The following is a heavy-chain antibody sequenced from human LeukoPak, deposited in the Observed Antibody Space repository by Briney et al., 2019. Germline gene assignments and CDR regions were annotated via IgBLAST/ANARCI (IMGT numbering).Heavy chain of an antibody. CDR1: GFTFSSYS. V-gene: IGHV3-48*01. Sequence: GGSLRLSCAASGFTFSSYSMNWVRQAPGKGLEWVSYISSSGRTIYYADSVKGRFTISRDNAKNSLYLQMNSLRAEDTAVYYCARSPTYCGGDCFLFDYWGQGTLVTVSS. J-gene: IGHJ4*02. D-gene: IGHD2-21*01. CDR3: ARSPTYCGGDCFLFDY. CDR2: ISSSGRTI.